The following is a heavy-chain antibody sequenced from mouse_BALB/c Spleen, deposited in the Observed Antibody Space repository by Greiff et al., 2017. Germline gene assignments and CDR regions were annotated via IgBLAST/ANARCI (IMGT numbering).Heavy chain of an antibody. Sequence: DLVKPGASVKLSCKASGYTFTSYWINWIKQRPGQGLEWIGRIAPGSGSTYYNEMFKGKATLTVDTSSSTAYIQLSSLSSEDSAVYFCARGYYGSTLRFAYRGQGTLVTVSA. V-gene: IGHV1S41*01. D-gene: IGHD1-1*01. CDR1: GYTFTSYW. J-gene: IGHJ3*01. CDR2: IAPGSGST. CDR3: ARGYYGSTLRFAY.